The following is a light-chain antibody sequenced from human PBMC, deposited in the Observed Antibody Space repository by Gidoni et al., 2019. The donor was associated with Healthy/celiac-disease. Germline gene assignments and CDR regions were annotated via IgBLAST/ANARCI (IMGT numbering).Light chain of an antibody. V-gene: IGLV7-43*01. J-gene: IGLJ2*01. CDR2: STS. CDR1: TGEVTSGYY. Sequence: TVLTQEPSLTVSLGGTVTLTCSSSTGEVTSGYYPNWFQHKPGQAPRALIYSTSNNHSWTPARFSGSLLGGKAALTLSGVQPEDEAEYYCLLYYGGAVVFGGGTELTVL. CDR3: LLYYGGAVV.